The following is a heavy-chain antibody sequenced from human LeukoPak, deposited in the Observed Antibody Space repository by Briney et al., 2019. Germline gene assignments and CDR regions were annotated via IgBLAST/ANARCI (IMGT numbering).Heavy chain of an antibody. CDR2: IYYSGST. Sequence: SETLSLTCSVSGGSISSSYWSWIRQPPGKGLEWIGYIYYSGSTNYNPSLKSRVTISVDTSKNQFSLKLSSVTAADTAVYYCARGRDGYGDNWFDPWGQGTLVTVSS. J-gene: IGHJ5*02. CDR3: ARGRDGYGDNWFDP. V-gene: IGHV4-59*01. D-gene: IGHD5-24*01. CDR1: GGSISSSY.